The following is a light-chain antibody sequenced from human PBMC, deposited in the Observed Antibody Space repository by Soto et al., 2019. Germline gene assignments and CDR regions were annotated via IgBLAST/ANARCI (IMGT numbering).Light chain of an antibody. CDR1: SSDVGGYNY. V-gene: IGLV2-8*01. CDR3: GSYAGSNNFYV. Sequence: QSALTQPPSASGSPGQSVTISCTGTSSDVGGYNYVSWYQQHPGKAPKLVIFEVSKRPSGVPDRFSGSKSGNTASLTVSGLQAEDEAHYYCGSYAGSNNFYVFGTGTKVTVL. CDR2: EVS. J-gene: IGLJ1*01.